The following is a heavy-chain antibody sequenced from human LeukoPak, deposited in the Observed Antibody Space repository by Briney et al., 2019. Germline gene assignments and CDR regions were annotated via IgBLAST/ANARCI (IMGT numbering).Heavy chain of an antibody. V-gene: IGHV3-21*01. J-gene: IGHJ6*03. CDR3: ASSRSLGIAAAEPHLSGYMDV. Sequence: GGSLKLSCAASGFTFSSYSMNWVRQAPGKGLEWVSSISSSSSYIYYADSVKGRFTISRDNAKNSLYLQMNSLRAEDTAVYYCASSRSLGIAAAEPHLSGYMDVWGKGTTVTVSS. D-gene: IGHD6-13*01. CDR1: GFTFSSYS. CDR2: ISSSSSYI.